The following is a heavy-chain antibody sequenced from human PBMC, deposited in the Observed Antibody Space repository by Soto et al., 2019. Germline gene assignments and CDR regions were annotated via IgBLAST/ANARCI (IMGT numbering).Heavy chain of an antibody. V-gene: IGHV4-39*01. J-gene: IGHJ4*02. CDR1: GSSINISCYY. CDR3: ARLPSRHLVDY. D-gene: IGHD3-3*02. Sequence: PSETLSLTCTVSGSSINISCYYWFCIRQPPGKGLEWIGSMFYGVSTYYNPSLKSRVTVSVDTSKNQFSLNLRSVTAADTAVYYCARLPSRHLVDYWGQGTLVTVSS. CDR2: MFYGVST.